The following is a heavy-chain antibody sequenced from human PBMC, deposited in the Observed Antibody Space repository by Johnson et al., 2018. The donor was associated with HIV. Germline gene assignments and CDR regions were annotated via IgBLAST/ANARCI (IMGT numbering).Heavy chain of an antibody. V-gene: IGHV3-7*05. Sequence: EKLVESGGGLVQPGGSLRLSCAASGFTLSSYWMSWVRQAPGKGLEWVANIKQDGSEKYYVDSVKGRFTISRDNAKNSLYLQMNSLRAEDTAVYYCAKRQGGGAFDIWGQGTMVTVSS. CDR1: GFTLSSYW. CDR3: AKRQGGGAFDI. CDR2: IKQDGSEK. J-gene: IGHJ3*02. D-gene: IGHD2-15*01.